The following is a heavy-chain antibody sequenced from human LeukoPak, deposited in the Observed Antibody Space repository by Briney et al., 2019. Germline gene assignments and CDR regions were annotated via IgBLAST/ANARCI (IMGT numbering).Heavy chain of an antibody. CDR2: MNPNSGNT. V-gene: IGHV1-8*03. CDR3: ARARYCSSTSCYPDY. CDR1: GYTFTSYD. D-gene: IGHD2-2*01. J-gene: IGHJ4*02. Sequence: ASVKVSCKASGYTFTSYDINWVRQAPGQGLEWLGWMNPNSGNTGYAQKFQGRVTITRNTSISTAYMELSSLRSEDTAVYYCARARYCSSTSCYPDYWGQGTLVTVSS.